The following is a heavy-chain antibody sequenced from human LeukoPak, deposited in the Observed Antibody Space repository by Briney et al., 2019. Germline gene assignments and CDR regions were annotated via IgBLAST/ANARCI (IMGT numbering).Heavy chain of an antibody. CDR2: IYHSGST. CDR3: ARHTSGWHDAFDI. J-gene: IGHJ3*02. CDR1: GGSISSSSYY. V-gene: IGHV4-39*01. Sequence: SETLSLTCTVSGGSISSSSYYWGWIRQPPGKGLEWIGSIYHSGSTYYNPSLKSRVTISVDTSKSQFSLRLSSVTAADTAVYYCARHTSGWHDAFDIWGQGTMVTVSS. D-gene: IGHD6-19*01.